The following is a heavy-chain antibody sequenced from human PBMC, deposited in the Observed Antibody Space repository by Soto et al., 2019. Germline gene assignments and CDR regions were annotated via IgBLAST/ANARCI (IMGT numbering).Heavy chain of an antibody. V-gene: IGHV4-4*02. J-gene: IGHJ6*02. D-gene: IGHD6-6*01. CDR1: GGSISSSNW. CDR2: IYHSGST. CDR3: ARVEQLGGHYYYYGMGV. Sequence: PSETLSLTCAVSGGSISSSNWWSWVRQPPGKGLEWIGEIYHSGSTNYNPSLKSRVTISVDKSKNQFSLKLSSVTAADTAVYYCARVEQLGGHYYYYGMGVWGQGTTVTVSS.